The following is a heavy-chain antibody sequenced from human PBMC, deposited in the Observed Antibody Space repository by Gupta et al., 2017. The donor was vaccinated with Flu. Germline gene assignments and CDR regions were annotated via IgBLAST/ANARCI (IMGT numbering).Heavy chain of an antibody. CDR3: ARGVSRDFDF. CDR1: GASISTSY. CDR2: IFVSGST. J-gene: IGHJ4*02. D-gene: IGHD5/OR15-5a*01. V-gene: IGHV4-4*07. Sequence: QVQLHESGPGLVKPSETLSLTCTVSGASISTSYWSWVRQPAGKGLEWIGRIFVSGSTDYNPSLKSRVAMSVDMSKNQISLRLSSVTAADTAVYYCARGVSRDFDFWGQGTLVTVSS.